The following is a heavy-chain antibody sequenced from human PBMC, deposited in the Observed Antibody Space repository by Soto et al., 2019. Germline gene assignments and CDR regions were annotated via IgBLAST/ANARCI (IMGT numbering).Heavy chain of an antibody. J-gene: IGHJ5*02. V-gene: IGHV3-30*18. CDR3: AKDFHPSQSYALYNWFDP. Sequence: QVQLVESGGGVVQPGRSLRLSCAASGFTFSTYGMFWVRQPPGKGLEWVAAIPSDGSNKYYADSVKGRLTISRDNSKNTLFLQMDSLRTEDTAVYYCAKDFHPSQSYALYNWFDPWGQGTLVTVSS. CDR2: IPSDGSNK. D-gene: IGHD3-16*01. CDR1: GFTFSTYG.